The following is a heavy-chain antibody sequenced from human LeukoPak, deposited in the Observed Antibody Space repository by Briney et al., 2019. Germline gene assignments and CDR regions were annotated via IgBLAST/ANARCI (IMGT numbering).Heavy chain of an antibody. CDR1: GFTFSSFG. D-gene: IGHD1-26*01. J-gene: IGHJ1*01. CDR3: AKLLEVGATENFQH. CDR2: ITFDGSGK. Sequence: PGRSLTLSCAASGFTFSSFGMHWVRQAPGKGLEWVALITFDGSGKYYADSVRGRFTISRDNSKNTLYLQMNSLRAEDTAVYYCAKLLEVGATENFQHWGQGTLVTVSS. V-gene: IGHV3-30*18.